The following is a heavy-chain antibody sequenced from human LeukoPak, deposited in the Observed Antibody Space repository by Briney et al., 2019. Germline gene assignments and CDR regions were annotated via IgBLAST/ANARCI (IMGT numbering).Heavy chain of an antibody. J-gene: IGHJ4*02. Sequence: GGSLRLSCAASGFTFDDYGMSWVRQAPGKGLEWVSGIDRNGDSTGYADSVEGRFTISRDNAKNSLYLQMNSLRAEDTAVYYCARLQEYYYGSGSYSYFDYWGQGTLVTVSS. V-gene: IGHV3-20*04. CDR1: GFTFDDYG. CDR3: ARLQEYYYGSGSYSYFDY. D-gene: IGHD3-10*01. CDR2: IDRNGDST.